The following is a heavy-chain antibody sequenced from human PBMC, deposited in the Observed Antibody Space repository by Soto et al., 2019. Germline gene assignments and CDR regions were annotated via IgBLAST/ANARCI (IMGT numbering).Heavy chain of an antibody. J-gene: IGHJ4*02. CDR1: GGSFSGYY. CDR2: INHSGST. D-gene: IGHD6-19*01. Sequence: QVQLQQWGAGLLKPSETLSLTCAVYGGSFSGYYWSWIRQPPGKGLEWIGEINHSGSTNYNPSLKRRVTISVDTSKNQCSLKLGSVTAADTAVYYCARGEYSSGWNDDYWGQGTLVTVSS. CDR3: ARGEYSSGWNDDY. V-gene: IGHV4-34*01.